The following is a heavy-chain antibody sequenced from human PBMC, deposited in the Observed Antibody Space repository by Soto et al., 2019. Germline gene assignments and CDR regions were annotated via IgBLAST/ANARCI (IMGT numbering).Heavy chain of an antibody. D-gene: IGHD6-19*01. Sequence: SQTLSLTCAISGDSVSSNSAAWNWIRQSPSRGLEWLGRTYYRSKWYNDYAVSVKSRITINPDTSKNQFSLQLNSVTPEDTAVYYCARGPMIKRGYSSGWYRAFDIWGQGTMVTVSS. J-gene: IGHJ3*02. CDR1: GDSVSSNSAA. V-gene: IGHV6-1*01. CDR3: ARGPMIKRGYSSGWYRAFDI. CDR2: TYYRSKWYN.